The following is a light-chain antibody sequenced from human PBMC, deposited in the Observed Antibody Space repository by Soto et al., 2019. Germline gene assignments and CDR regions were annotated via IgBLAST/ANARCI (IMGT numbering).Light chain of an antibody. CDR1: STDVDGNDY. CDR2: DVN. Sequence: QSVLTQPASVSGSPGQSITISCTGASTDVDGNDYVSWYQQHPGQAPKLMIYDVNNRPSGVSYRFSGSKSGDTASLTISGVQSQDDADYYCSSYTSRAPFYVFGTGTKVXVL. V-gene: IGLV2-14*03. J-gene: IGLJ1*01. CDR3: SSYTSRAPFYV.